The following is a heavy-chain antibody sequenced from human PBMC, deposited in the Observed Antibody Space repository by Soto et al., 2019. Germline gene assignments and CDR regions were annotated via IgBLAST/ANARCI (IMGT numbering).Heavy chain of an antibody. CDR3: ASTAKSMVLIGYYYYGMDV. CDR1: GGTFSSYA. V-gene: IGHV1-69*13. J-gene: IGHJ6*02. CDR2: IIPIFGTA. Sequence: ASVKVSCKASGGTFSSYAISWVRQAPGQGLEWMGGIIPIFGTANYAQKFQGRVTITADESTSTAYMELSSLRSEDTAVYYCASTAKSMVLIGYYYYGMDVWGQGTTVTVSS. D-gene: IGHD3-9*01.